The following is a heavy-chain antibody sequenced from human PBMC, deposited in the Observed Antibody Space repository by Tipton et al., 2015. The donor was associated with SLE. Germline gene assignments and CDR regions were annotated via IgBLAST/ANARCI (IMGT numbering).Heavy chain of an antibody. CDR1: GGSSSSGSYY. Sequence: TLSLTCTVSGGSSSSGSYYWSWIRQPAGKGLEWIGRIYDSGSTSYNPSFKSRVTISVDTSKNQFSLKLSSVTAADTAVYYCAQAHLWGSYRYASDIWGQGTMVTVSS. V-gene: IGHV4-61*02. D-gene: IGHD3-16*02. J-gene: IGHJ3*02. CDR3: AQAHLWGSYRYASDI. CDR2: IYDSGST.